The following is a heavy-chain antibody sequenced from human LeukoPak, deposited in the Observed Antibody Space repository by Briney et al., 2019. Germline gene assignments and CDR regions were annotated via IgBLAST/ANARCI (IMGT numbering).Heavy chain of an antibody. J-gene: IGHJ4*02. CDR1: GGSISSSSYY. D-gene: IGHD3-10*01. Sequence: SETLSLTCTVSGGSISSSSYYWGWIRQPPGKGLEWIGSIYYSGSTYYNPSLKSRVTISVDTSKNQFSLKLSSVTAADTAVYYCARVSGNITMVRGVRPVLAYYFDYWGQGTLVTVSS. CDR3: ARVSGNITMVRGVRPVLAYYFDY. CDR2: IYYSGST. V-gene: IGHV4-39*07.